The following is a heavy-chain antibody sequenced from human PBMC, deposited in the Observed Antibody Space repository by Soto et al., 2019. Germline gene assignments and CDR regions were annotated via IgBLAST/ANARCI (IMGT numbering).Heavy chain of an antibody. CDR1: GGSISSYY. Sequence: PSETLSLTCTVSGGSISSYYWSWIRQPPGKGLEWIGYIYYSGSTNYNPSLKSRVTISVDTSKNHSSLKLSSVTAADTAVYYCARGDIGYCSGGSCPNSFAYWGQGTLVTVSS. CDR3: ARGDIGYCSGGSCPNSFAY. V-gene: IGHV4-59*01. CDR2: IYYSGST. J-gene: IGHJ4*02. D-gene: IGHD2-15*01.